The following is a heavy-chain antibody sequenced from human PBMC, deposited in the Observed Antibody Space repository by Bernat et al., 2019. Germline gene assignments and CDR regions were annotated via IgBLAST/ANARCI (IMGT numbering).Heavy chain of an antibody. CDR2: ISGSGGGT. CDR1: GFTFSSYA. V-gene: IGHV3-23*04. D-gene: IGHD4-17*01. Sequence: EVQLVESGGGLVKPGESLRLSCAASGFTFSSYAMTWVRQAPGKGLELVSAISGSGGGTYYADSVKGRLTISRDNSKNTLYLQMNSLRAEDTAVYYCAASVTTLAFDIWGQGTMVTVSS. J-gene: IGHJ3*02. CDR3: AASVTTLAFDI.